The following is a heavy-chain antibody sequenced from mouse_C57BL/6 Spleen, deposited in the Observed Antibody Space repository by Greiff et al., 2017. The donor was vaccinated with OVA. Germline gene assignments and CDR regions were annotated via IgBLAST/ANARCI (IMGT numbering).Heavy chain of an antibody. CDR2: IDPETGGT. CDR3: SARTGFYAMDY. V-gene: IGHV1-15*01. D-gene: IGHD4-1*01. Sequence: QVQLKESGAELVRPGASVTLSCKASGYTFTDYEMHWVRQTPVHGLEWIGAIDPETGGTAYNQKFKGKAILTADKSSSTAYMELRSLTSEDSAVYYCSARTGFYAMDYWGQGTSVTVSS. CDR1: GYTFTDYE. J-gene: IGHJ4*01.